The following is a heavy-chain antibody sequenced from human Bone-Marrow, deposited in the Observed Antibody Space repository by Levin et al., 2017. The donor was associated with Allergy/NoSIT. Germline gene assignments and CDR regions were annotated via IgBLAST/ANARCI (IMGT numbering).Heavy chain of an antibody. J-gene: IGHJ5*02. D-gene: IGHD5-12*01. CDR1: GFSLSTTGMC. Sequence: QTLSLTCTFSGFSLSTTGMCVSWIRQPPGKALEWLARIDWDDDKYYSTSLKTRLTISKDTPKNQVVLTMTNMHPVDTATYYCARVDSLVATAPWFDPWGQGTLVTVSS. CDR2: IDWDDDK. V-gene: IGHV2-70*11. CDR3: ARVDSLVATAPWFDP.